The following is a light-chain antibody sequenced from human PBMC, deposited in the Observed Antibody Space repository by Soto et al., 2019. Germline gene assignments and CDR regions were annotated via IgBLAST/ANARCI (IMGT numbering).Light chain of an antibody. V-gene: IGLV2-8*01. CDR3: GSYEGSNNNVV. Sequence: QSALTQPPSASGSPGQSVTISCTGTSSDVGGYNYVSWYQQHPGKAPKLMIYEVSKRPSGVPDRFSGSKSGNTASLTVSGLQAEDEADYYCGSYEGSNNNVVFGGGTKLTVL. CDR1: SSDVGGYNY. CDR2: EVS. J-gene: IGLJ2*01.